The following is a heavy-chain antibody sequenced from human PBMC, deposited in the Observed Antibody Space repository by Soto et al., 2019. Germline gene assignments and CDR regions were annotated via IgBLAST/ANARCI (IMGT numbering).Heavy chain of an antibody. CDR2: ISVSGGST. V-gene: IGHV3-23*01. D-gene: IGHD2-8*01. Sequence: EVQLWESGGGLVQPGGSLRLSCAASGFTFSDYAMSWVRQAPGKGLEWVSVISVSGGSTYYADSVKGRFTISRDNSKNTLYLQMNTLRAEDTAVYYCAKSHVFHYYYYNMDVWGQGTTVTVSS. CDR1: GFTFSDYA. J-gene: IGHJ6*02. CDR3: AKSHVFHYYYYNMDV.